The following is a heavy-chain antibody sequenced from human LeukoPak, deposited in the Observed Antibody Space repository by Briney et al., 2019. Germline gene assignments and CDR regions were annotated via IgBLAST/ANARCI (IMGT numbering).Heavy chain of an antibody. J-gene: IGHJ5*02. D-gene: IGHD6-19*01. CDR1: GFPFSNYW. V-gene: IGHV3-74*01. CDR3: ARTFGSGRYPGDWFDP. CDR2: IYSDGSST. Sequence: GGSLRLSCTASGFPFSNYWMRWVRHGPGKGLEWVSRIYSDGSSTTYADSVKGRFTISRDNAKNTLYLQMSSLRAEDTAVYYCARTFGSGRYPGDWFDPWGQGTLVTVSS.